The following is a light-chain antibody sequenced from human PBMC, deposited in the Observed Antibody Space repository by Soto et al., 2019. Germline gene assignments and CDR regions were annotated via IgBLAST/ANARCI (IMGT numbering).Light chain of an antibody. V-gene: IGKV3-20*01. J-gene: IGKJ1*01. Sequence: EIVLTQSPGTLSLSPGERATLSCRASQSVHSNYLAWYQQKPVQAPRLLIHGASSRATDIPGRFSGSGSGTDFTLTISRLEPEDFAVYYCQHYGSAPRTFGQGTKVDI. CDR1: QSVHSNY. CDR2: GAS. CDR3: QHYGSAPRT.